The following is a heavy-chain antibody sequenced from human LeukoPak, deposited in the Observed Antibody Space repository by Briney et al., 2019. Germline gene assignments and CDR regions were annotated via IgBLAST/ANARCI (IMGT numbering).Heavy chain of an antibody. CDR1: GFTFSSYA. CDR3: ARQDCTSTSCYVDYNYYGMDV. D-gene: IGHD2-2*01. Sequence: GGSLRLSCAASGFTFSSYAMHWVRQASGKGLEWVGRIRNKANSYATSYAASVKGRFTVSRDDSKNTAYLQMNSLKTEDTAVYYCARQDCTSTSCYVDYNYYGMDVWGRGTTVTVSS. V-gene: IGHV3-73*01. CDR2: IRNKANSYAT. J-gene: IGHJ6*02.